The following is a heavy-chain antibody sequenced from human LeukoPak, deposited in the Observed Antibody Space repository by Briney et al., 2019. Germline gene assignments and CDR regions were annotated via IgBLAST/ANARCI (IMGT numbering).Heavy chain of an antibody. CDR2: VCPGDSNT. J-gene: IGHJ3*02. D-gene: IGHD2-2*03. CDR3: ARRSGYCSNNICYSDDAFDI. CDR1: GYIFTTYC. V-gene: IGHV5-51*01. Sequence: GESLKISCEASGYIFTTYCIAWVRQMPGKGVECMAIVCPGDSNTRYSPSFQGQVTISADKSISTAYLQWSSLKASDTAMYYCARRSGYCSNNICYSDDAFDIWGQGTMVTVSS.